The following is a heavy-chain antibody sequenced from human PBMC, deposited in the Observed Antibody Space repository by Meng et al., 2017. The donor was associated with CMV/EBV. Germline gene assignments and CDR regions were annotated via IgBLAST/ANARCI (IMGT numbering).Heavy chain of an antibody. Sequence: PPVSSLVLVTPSSSRSLTLPSLGRSISRGIFALTWIRQPAGKGMKWIGRIYTSGSTNSNPSLKSRVTISVDTSKNQFSLKLSSVTAADTAVYYCARAAWESYGYYYFDYWGQGTLVTVSS. D-gene: IGHD5-18*01. V-gene: IGHV4-61*02. CDR3: ARAAWESYGYYYFDY. CDR2: IYTSGST. CDR1: GRSISRGIFA. J-gene: IGHJ4*02.